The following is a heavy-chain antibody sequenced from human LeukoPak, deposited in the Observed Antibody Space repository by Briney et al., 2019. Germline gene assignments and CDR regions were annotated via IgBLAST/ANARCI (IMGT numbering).Heavy chain of an antibody. J-gene: IGHJ3*02. CDR2: IYYSRST. CDR1: GGSVRSDISH. Sequence: PSETLSLTCSVSGGSVRSDISHWSWIRQPPGKGLEWIGYIYYSRSTTYNPSLRSRVTMSLDTSKSQFSLNLRSVTAADTAVYYCAKRLSSWSAFDIWDQGTTVTVSS. D-gene: IGHD3-10*01. V-gene: IGHV4-61*01. CDR3: AKRLSSWSAFDI.